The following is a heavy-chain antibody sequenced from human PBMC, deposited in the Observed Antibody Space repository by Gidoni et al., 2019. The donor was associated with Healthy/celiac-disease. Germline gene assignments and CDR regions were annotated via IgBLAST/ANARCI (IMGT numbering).Heavy chain of an antibody. CDR3: ALFRGPVGKGYYYYYGMDV. D-gene: IGHD2-21*01. CDR2: ISWNSGSI. CDR1: GFTFDDYA. V-gene: IGHV3-9*01. Sequence: EVQLVESGGGLVQPGRSLRLSCAASGFTFDDYALHWVRQAPGKGLECVSGISWNSGSIGYADSVKGRFTISRDNAKNSLYLQMNSLRAEDTALYYCALFRGPVGKGYYYYYGMDVWGQGTTVTVSS. J-gene: IGHJ6*02.